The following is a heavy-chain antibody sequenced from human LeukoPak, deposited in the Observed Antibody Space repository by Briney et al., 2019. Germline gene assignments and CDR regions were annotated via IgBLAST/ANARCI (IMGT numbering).Heavy chain of an antibody. CDR1: GYAFTSYY. J-gene: IGHJ4*02. V-gene: IGHV1-46*01. D-gene: IGHD3-22*01. Sequence: ASVKVSCKASGYAFTSYYMHWVRQAPGQGLGWMGIINPSGGSTSYAQKFQGRVTMTRDTSTSTVYMELSSLRSEDTAVYYCARGGFYRHYYDSSGSDYWGQGTLVTVSS. CDR2: INPSGGST. CDR3: ARGGFYRHYYDSSGSDY.